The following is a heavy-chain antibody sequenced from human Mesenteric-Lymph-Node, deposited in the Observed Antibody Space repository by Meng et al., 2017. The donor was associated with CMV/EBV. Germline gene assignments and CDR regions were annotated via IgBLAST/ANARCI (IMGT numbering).Heavy chain of an antibody. Sequence: SQTLSLTCAVYGGSFSGYYWSWIRQPPGKGLEWIGEINHSGSTNYNPSLKSRVTISVDTSKNQFSLKLSSVTAADTAVYYCARVLGYCSSTSCLNWFDPWGQGTLVTVSS. CDR1: GGSFSGYY. J-gene: IGHJ5*02. CDR3: ARVLGYCSSTSCLNWFDP. CDR2: INHSGST. D-gene: IGHD2-2*01. V-gene: IGHV4-34*01.